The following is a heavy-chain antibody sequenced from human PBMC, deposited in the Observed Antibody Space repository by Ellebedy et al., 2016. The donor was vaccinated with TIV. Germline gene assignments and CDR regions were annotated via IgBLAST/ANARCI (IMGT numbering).Heavy chain of an antibody. V-gene: IGHV3-74*01. J-gene: IGHJ4*02. CDR1: GFTFSSYW. D-gene: IGHD3-10*01. CDR3: ARDTPGDGMDY. CDR2: ITSDWTSP. Sequence: PGGSLRLSCAASGFTFSSYWMHWVLQAPGKGLVWVSHITSDWTSPGYADSVKGRFTISRDNAKNTVYLQMNSLRVEDTAVYYCARDTPGDGMDYWGQGTLVTVSS.